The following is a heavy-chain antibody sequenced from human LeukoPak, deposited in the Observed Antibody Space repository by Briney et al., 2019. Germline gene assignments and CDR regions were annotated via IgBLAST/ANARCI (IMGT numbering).Heavy chain of an antibody. J-gene: IGHJ4*02. CDR2: TYYRSKWYN. CDR3: ARASTIFGHFDY. Sequence: SQTLSLTCAISGDSVSSNSAAWNWIRQSPSRGLEWLGRTYYRSKWYNDYAVSVKSRITINPDTSQNQFSLKLSSVTAADTAVYYCARASTIFGHFDYWGRGTLVTVSS. V-gene: IGHV6-1*01. D-gene: IGHD3-3*01. CDR1: GDSVSSNSAA.